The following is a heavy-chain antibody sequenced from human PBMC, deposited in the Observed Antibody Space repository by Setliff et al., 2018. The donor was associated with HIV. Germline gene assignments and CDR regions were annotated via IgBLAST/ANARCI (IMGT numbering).Heavy chain of an antibody. CDR2: LLPLFETT. CDR3: ARGQVVGYTYSGIEL. J-gene: IGHJ4*02. Sequence: SVMVSCKASGGTFSGSGINWVRQAPGQGFEWVGGLLPLFETTTYAQTFQGRVSITTDESTSTTYMELSSLRSDDTAVYYCARGQVVGYTYSGIELWGQGTLVTVSS. D-gene: IGHD5-18*01. V-gene: IGHV1-69*05. CDR1: GGTFSGSG.